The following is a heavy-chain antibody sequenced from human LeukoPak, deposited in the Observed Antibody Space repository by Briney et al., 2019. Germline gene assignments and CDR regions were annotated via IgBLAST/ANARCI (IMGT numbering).Heavy chain of an antibody. CDR2: IRYDGSNK. V-gene: IGHV3-30*02. J-gene: IGHJ4*02. D-gene: IGHD3-22*01. CDR1: GFTLSSYG. CDR3: AKDLPGYYDSSGPVRVC. Sequence: GSPILSCAASGFTLSSYGMHLGRQAPGKGLEWVAFIRYDGSNKYYADSVKGRFTISRHNSKNTLYLQMNSLRAEDTAVYYCAKDLPGYYDSSGPVRVCWGQGDLVNVSS.